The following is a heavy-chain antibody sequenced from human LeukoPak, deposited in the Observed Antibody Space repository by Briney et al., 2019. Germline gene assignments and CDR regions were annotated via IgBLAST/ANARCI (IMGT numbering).Heavy chain of an antibody. V-gene: IGHV1-2*02. CDR1: GYTFTDYY. J-gene: IGHJ4*02. CDR3: ATIEGGAGTD. Sequence: ASVKVSCKASGYTFTDYYIHWVRQAPGQGLEWMGYIYPKSGVTNYAQKFQGRVTMTRDTSITTAYMELTRLTSDDTAVYSCATIEGGAGTDWGQGTLVTVSS. CDR2: IYPKSGVT. D-gene: IGHD6-19*01.